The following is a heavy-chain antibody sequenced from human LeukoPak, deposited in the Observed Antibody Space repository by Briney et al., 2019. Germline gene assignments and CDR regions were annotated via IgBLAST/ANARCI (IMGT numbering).Heavy chain of an antibody. CDR2: IIPILGIA. D-gene: IGHD2-15*01. Sequence: SVKVSCKASGGTFSSYAISWVRQAPGQGLEWMGRIIPILGIANYAQKFQGRVAITADKSTSTAYMELGSLRSEDTAVYYCARAYCSGGSCYRETDYWGQGTLVTVSS. CDR3: ARAYCSGGSCYRETDY. J-gene: IGHJ4*02. CDR1: GGTFSSYA. V-gene: IGHV1-69*04.